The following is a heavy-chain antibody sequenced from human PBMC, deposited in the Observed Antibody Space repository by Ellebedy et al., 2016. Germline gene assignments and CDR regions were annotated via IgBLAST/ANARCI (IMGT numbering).Heavy chain of an antibody. CDR3: ARVTEWELLRFDY. J-gene: IGHJ4*02. D-gene: IGHD1-26*01. CDR2: INPNSGGT. Sequence: ASVKVSCXASGYTFTGYYMHWVRQAPGQGLEWMGWINPNSGGTNYAQKFQGRVTMTRDTSISTAYMELSRLRSDDTAVYYCARVTEWELLRFDYWGQGTLVTVSS. CDR1: GYTFTGYY. V-gene: IGHV1-2*02.